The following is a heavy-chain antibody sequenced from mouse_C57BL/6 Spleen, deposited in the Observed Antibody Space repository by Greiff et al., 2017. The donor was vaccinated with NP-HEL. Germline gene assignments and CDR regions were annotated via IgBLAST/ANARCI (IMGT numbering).Heavy chain of an antibody. CDR2: IDPSDSET. D-gene: IGHD1-1*01. V-gene: IGHV1-52*01. CDR1: GYTFTSYW. Sequence: QVQLQQPGAELVRPGSSVKLSCKASGYTFTSYWMHWVKQRPIQGLEWIGNIDPSDSETHYNQMFKDKATLTVDKSSSTAYMQLSSLTSEDSAVYYCARGGATVVAENVWGTGTTVTVSS. CDR3: ARGGATVVAENV. J-gene: IGHJ1*03.